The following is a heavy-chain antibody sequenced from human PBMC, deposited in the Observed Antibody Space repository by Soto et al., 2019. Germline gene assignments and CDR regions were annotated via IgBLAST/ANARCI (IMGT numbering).Heavy chain of an antibody. Sequence: PGGSLRLSCAASGFTFSSYGMHWVRQAPGKGLEWVAVIWYDGSNKYYADSVKGRFTISRDNSKNTLYLQMNSLRAEDTAVYYCARDRAFGGVIDYYYYYGMDVWGQGTTVTVSS. D-gene: IGHD3-16*02. V-gene: IGHV3-33*01. CDR2: IWYDGSNK. CDR3: ARDRAFGGVIDYYYYYGMDV. CDR1: GFTFSSYG. J-gene: IGHJ6*02.